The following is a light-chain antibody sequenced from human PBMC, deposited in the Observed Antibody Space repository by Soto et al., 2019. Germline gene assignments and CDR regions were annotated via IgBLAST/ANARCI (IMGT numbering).Light chain of an antibody. V-gene: IGKV1-39*01. CDR1: QTISTY. CDR3: QQSDSTPYP. J-gene: IGKJ2*01. CDR2: DAS. Sequence: DIQMTQSPSSLSASVGDRVTITCRASQTISTYLNWYQQKPGKAPRLLIYDASSLLSGVPSRFSGSGSGTDFTLTIASLQPEDVSTYYCQQSDSTPYPFGQGTKVEI.